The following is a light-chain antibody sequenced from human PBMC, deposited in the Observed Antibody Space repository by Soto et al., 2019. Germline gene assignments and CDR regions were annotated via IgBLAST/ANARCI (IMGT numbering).Light chain of an antibody. CDR3: CSYAGTYTYV. V-gene: IGLV2-11*01. J-gene: IGLJ1*01. CDR1: SSDVGGYNY. CDR2: DVT. Sequence: QSALTQPRSVSGSPGQSVTISCTGTSSDVGGYNYVSWYQQHPDKAPKLVIYDVTKRPSGVPDRFSGSKSGNTASLTISGLQAEHEPDYYCCSYAGTYTYVFGTGTKVTVL.